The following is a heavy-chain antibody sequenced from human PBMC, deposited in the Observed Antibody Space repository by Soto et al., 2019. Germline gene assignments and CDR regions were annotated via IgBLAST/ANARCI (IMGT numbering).Heavy chain of an antibody. D-gene: IGHD6-19*01. CDR3: AREGRIAVGFDY. CDR2: IRSKANSYAT. J-gene: IGHJ4*02. V-gene: IGHV3-73*01. Sequence: GGSLRLSCAASGFTFSDSAIHWVRQASGKGLEWVGHIRSKANSYATAYGASVKGRFTFFRDDSKNTAYLQMNSLRAEDTAVYYCAREGRIAVGFDYWGQGTLVTVSS. CDR1: GFTFSDSA.